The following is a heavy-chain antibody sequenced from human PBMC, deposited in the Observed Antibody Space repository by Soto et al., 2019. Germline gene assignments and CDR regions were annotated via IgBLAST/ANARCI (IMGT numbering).Heavy chain of an antibody. Sequence: SQTLSLTCAISGDSVSSNSAAWNWIRQSPSRGLEWLGRTYYRSKWYNDYAVSVKSRITINPDTSKNQFSPQLNSVTPEDTAVYYCAREVTIFGGPYYYYGMDVWGQGTTVTVSS. V-gene: IGHV6-1*01. D-gene: IGHD3-3*01. CDR3: AREVTIFGGPYYYYGMDV. CDR1: GDSVSSNSAA. J-gene: IGHJ6*02. CDR2: TYYRSKWYN.